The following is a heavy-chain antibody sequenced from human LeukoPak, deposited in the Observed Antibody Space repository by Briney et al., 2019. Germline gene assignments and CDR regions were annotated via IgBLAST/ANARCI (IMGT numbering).Heavy chain of an antibody. CDR2: INPNSGGT. V-gene: IGHV1-2*04. CDR1: GYTFTGYY. Sequence: ASVKVSCKASGYTFTGYYMHWVRQAPGRGLEWMGWINPNSGGTNYAQKFQGWVTMTRDTSISTAYMELSRLRSDDTAVYYCARDRYSGYDYYYYYGMDVWGQGTTVTVSS. D-gene: IGHD5-12*01. J-gene: IGHJ6*02. CDR3: ARDRYSGYDYYYYYGMDV.